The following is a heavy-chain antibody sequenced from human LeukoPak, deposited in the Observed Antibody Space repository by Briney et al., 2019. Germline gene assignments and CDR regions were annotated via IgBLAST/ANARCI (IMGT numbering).Heavy chain of an antibody. D-gene: IGHD3-10*01. CDR3: ARTSRHYYSSGSNLIPWPAGMDV. CDR2: IYFTGST. CDR1: GDSISSYY. J-gene: IGHJ6*02. Sequence: SETLSLTCNISGDSISSYYWTWIRQPPGKGLEWIGYIYFTGSTNYNPSLNSRVTISVDTSKNQFSLNLNSVTAADTAVYYCARTSRHYYSSGSNLIPWPAGMDVWGQGTTVTASS. V-gene: IGHV4-59*01.